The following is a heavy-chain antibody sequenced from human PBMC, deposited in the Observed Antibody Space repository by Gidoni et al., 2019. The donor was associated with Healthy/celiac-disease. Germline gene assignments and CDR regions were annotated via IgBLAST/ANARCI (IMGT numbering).Heavy chain of an antibody. V-gene: IGHV3-30-3*01. D-gene: IGHD3-22*01. Sequence: QVQLVASGGGVVPPGRSLSLSCAASGFPFRSYPMYWVRQGPGKGLEWVAVISYDGSNKYYADSVKGRFTISRDNSKNTLYLQMNSLRAEDTAVYYCSRTYDSSGYYSYYFDYWGQGTLVTVSS. J-gene: IGHJ4*02. CDR3: SRTYDSSGYYSYYFDY. CDR1: GFPFRSYP. CDR2: ISYDGSNK.